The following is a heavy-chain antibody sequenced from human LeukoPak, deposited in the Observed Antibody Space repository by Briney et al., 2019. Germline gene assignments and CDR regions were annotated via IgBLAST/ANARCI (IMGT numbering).Heavy chain of an antibody. CDR1: GFTFDDYA. CDR3: AKGQFPSSEYGMGV. Sequence: PGGSLRPSCAASGFTFDDYAMHWVRQAPGKGLEWVSGISWNSGSIGYADSVKGRFTISRDNAKNSLYLQMNSLRAEDTALYYSAKGQFPSSEYGMGVWGQGTTVTVSS. V-gene: IGHV3-9*01. D-gene: IGHD2-21*01. CDR2: ISWNSGSI. J-gene: IGHJ6*02.